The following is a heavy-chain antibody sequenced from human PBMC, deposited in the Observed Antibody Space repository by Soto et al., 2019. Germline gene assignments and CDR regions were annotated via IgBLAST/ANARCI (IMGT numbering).Heavy chain of an antibody. Sequence: QVQLVQSGAEVKKPGSSVKVSCKASGGTFSSYTISWVRQAPGQGLEWMGRIIPILGIANYAQKFQGRVTITVDKSTSTAYMELSSLRSEDTAVYYCTRDGECSSTCFYVDYWGQGTLVTVSS. D-gene: IGHD2-2*01. CDR2: IIPILGIA. CDR3: TRDGECSSTCFYVDY. J-gene: IGHJ4*02. CDR1: GGTFSSYT. V-gene: IGHV1-69*08.